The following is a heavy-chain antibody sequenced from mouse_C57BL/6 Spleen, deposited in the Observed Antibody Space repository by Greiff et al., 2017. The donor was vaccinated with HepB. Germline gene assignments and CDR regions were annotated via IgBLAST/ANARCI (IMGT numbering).Heavy chain of an antibody. J-gene: IGHJ4*01. V-gene: IGHV1-82*01. CDR1: GYAFSSSW. D-gene: IGHD2-13*01. CDR2: IYPGDGDT. CDR3: ARGDSPYAMDY. Sequence: VKLQESGPELVKPGASVKISCKASGYAFSSSWMNWVKQRPGKGLEWIGRIYPGDGDTNYNGKFKGKATLTADKSSSTAYMQLSSLTSEDSAVYFCARGDSPYAMDYWGQGTSVTVSS.